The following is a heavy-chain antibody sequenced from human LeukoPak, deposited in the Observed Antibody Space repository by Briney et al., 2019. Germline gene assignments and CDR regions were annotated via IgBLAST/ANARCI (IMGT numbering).Heavy chain of an antibody. CDR3: ATESSRSSAY. CDR1: GFTFSSYS. CDR2: ISSSSSSI. V-gene: IGHV3-48*01. J-gene: IGHJ4*02. D-gene: IGHD6-6*01. Sequence: GGSLRLSCAASGFTFSSYSMKWVRQAPGKRLEWVSQISSSSSSILYADSVKGRFTISRDNGKNSLYLQMNSLRAEDTAVYYCATESSRSSAYCGQGTLVTVSS.